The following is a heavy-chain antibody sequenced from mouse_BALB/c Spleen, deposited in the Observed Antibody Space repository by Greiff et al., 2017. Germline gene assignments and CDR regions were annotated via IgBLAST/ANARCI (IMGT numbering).Heavy chain of an antibody. J-gene: IGHJ3*01. CDR3: ARSSYDYA. CDR1: GYTFTSYW. D-gene: IGHD2-4*01. CDR2: IYPGDGDT. V-gene: IGHV1-87*01. Sequence: QVQLQQSGAELARPGASVKLSCKASGYTFTSYWMQWVKQRPGQGLEWIGAIYPGDGDTRYTQKFKGKATLTADKSSSTAYMQLSSLASEDSAVYYCARSSYDYAWGQGTLVTVSA.